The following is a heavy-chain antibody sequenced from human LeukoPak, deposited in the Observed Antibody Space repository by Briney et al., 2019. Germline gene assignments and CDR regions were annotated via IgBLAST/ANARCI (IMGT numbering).Heavy chain of an antibody. Sequence: QPGGSLRLSCTASGFTFNTYAMNWVRQAPGKGLEWVSTITGSGSSTYYADSVKGRFTISRDNSKNTLYLQMNSLRVEDTALYYCTKDLYDFWSGLDYWGQGTLVTVSS. D-gene: IGHD3-3*01. CDR1: GFTFNTYA. V-gene: IGHV3-23*01. J-gene: IGHJ4*02. CDR2: ITGSGSST. CDR3: TKDLYDFWSGLDY.